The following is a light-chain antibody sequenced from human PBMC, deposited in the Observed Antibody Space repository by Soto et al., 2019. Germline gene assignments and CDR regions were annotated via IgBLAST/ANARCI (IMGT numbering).Light chain of an antibody. Sequence: QSVLTQPPSASGSPGQRVTLSCSGSSSNIGGETVNWYPQVPGTAPKLLIYGKTQRRSGVPDRFSGSTSGTSVSLAISGLQSEDEADYYCAAWDDSLNGWVFGGGTKVTVL. CDR2: GKT. V-gene: IGLV1-44*01. J-gene: IGLJ3*02. CDR3: AAWDDSLNGWV. CDR1: SSNIGGET.